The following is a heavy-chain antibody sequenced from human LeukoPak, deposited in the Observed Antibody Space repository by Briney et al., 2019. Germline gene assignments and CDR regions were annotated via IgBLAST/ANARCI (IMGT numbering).Heavy chain of an antibody. CDR1: GYTFTSYY. CDR3: ARDPSRSITFGGVIEDY. Sequence: ASVKVSCKASGYTFTSYYMHWVRQAPGQGLEWMGIINPSGGSTSYAQKFQGRVTMTRDTSTSTVYMELSSLRSEDTAVYYCARDPSRSITFGGVIEDYWGQGTLVTVSS. D-gene: IGHD3-16*02. V-gene: IGHV1-46*01. J-gene: IGHJ4*02. CDR2: INPSGGST.